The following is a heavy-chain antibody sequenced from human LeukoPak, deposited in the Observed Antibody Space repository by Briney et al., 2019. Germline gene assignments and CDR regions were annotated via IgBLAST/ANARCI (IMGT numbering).Heavy chain of an antibody. V-gene: IGHV3-33*01. CDR3: VRDKGSLWGEKHYLYY. J-gene: IGHJ4*02. CDR1: GFTFTSFG. D-gene: IGHD3-16*01. CDR2: IWYDGINE. Sequence: GGSLTLSCAASGFTFTSFGMHWVRQAPGKGLEWVALIWYDGINEYYADSVKGRFSISRDDSKNTLYLQMNSLRAEDTAVYYCVRDKGSLWGEKHYLYYWGQGTLVTVSS.